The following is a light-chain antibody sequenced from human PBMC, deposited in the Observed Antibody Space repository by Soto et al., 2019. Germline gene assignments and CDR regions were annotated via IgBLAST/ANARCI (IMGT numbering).Light chain of an antibody. CDR2: GSS. Sequence: EIGLTQSPGTLSLYPGERATLSCRASQSVSNYLACYQRKPGQAPRLPIYGSSSRGTVIPDRFSGSGCGTDFTLTISSLEPEYCAVYYCHQYCGTPQTFGQGTKVQIK. CDR3: HQYCGTPQT. J-gene: IGKJ1*01. V-gene: IGKV3-20*01. CDR1: QSVSNY.